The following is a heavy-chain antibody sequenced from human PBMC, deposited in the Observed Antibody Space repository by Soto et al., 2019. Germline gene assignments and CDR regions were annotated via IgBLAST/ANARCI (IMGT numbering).Heavy chain of an antibody. J-gene: IGHJ4*02. V-gene: IGHV3-49*03. CDR1: GFTFGDYA. CDR3: TYDFWSGDYYFDY. CDR2: IRSKAYGGTT. D-gene: IGHD3-3*01. Sequence: GGSLRLSCTASGFTFGDYAMSWFRQAPGKGLEWVGFIRSKAYGGTTEYAASVKGRFTISRDDSKSIAYLQMNSLKTEDTAVYYCTYDFWSGDYYFDYWGQGTLVTVSS.